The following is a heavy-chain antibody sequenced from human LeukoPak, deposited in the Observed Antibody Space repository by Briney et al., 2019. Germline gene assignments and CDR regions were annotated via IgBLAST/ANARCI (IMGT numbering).Heavy chain of an antibody. V-gene: IGHV4-38-2*02. CDR2: MYHSGST. Sequence: PSETLSLTCSVSGYSISSGYYWGWIRQPPGKGLEWIGSMYHSGSTYYNPSLKSRVTISVDTSKNQFSLKLSSVTAADTAVYYCARDGSIRFPVTNWFDPWGQGTLVTVSS. D-gene: IGHD3-3*01. J-gene: IGHJ5*02. CDR1: GYSISSGYY. CDR3: ARDGSIRFPVTNWFDP.